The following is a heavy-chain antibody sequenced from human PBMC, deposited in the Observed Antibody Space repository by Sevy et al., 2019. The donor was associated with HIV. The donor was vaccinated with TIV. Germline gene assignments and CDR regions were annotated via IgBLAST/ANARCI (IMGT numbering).Heavy chain of an antibody. J-gene: IGHJ6*02. CDR3: ARTSRGIVVVPAAQHYYGMDV. CDR2: INTNTGNP. CDR1: GYTFISYG. Sequence: ASVKVTCKASGYTFISYGMNWVRQAPGQGLEWMGWINTNTGNPTYAQGFTGRFVFSLDTSINTASLQISSLKAEDTAVYYCARTSRGIVVVPAAQHYYGMDVWGQGTTVTVSS. V-gene: IGHV7-4-1*02. D-gene: IGHD2-2*01.